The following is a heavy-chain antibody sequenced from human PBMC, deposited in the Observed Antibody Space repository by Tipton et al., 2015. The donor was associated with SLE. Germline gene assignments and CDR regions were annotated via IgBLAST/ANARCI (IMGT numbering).Heavy chain of an antibody. CDR3: ARDWALGRRCSVSSCYGGDY. CDR2: INGDGSTT. D-gene: IGHD2-2*01. J-gene: IGHJ4*02. CDR1: GFTFSSHW. Sequence: SLRLSCAASGFTFSSHWMHWVRQAPGKGLVWVSRINGDGSTTNYADSVKGRFTISRDNAKNTLYLQMNSLRAEDTAVYYCARDWALGRRCSVSSCYGGDYWGQGILVIVSS. V-gene: IGHV3-74*01.